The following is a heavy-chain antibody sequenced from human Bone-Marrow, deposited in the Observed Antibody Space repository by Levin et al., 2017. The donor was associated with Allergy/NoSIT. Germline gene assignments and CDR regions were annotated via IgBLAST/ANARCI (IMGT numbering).Heavy chain of an antibody. Sequence: PGESLKISCKASGYIFTDYHLHWVRQAPGQGLEWMGWINPNSGGTKFAQKFQGRVTMTRDTSISTAYMDLSRLRSDDTAVYYCARFLGPCSSTSCPMYYYFYYMDVWGKGTTVTVSS. D-gene: IGHD2-2*01. V-gene: IGHV1-2*02. J-gene: IGHJ6*03. CDR3: ARFLGPCSSTSCPMYYYFYYMDV. CDR2: INPNSGGT. CDR1: GYIFTDYH.